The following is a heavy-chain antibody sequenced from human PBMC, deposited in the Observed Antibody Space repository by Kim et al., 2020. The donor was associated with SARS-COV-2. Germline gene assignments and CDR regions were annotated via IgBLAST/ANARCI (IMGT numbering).Heavy chain of an antibody. CDR3: ARHLADGYKDY. J-gene: IGHJ4*02. CDR1: GYSFTSYW. D-gene: IGHD5-12*01. Sequence: GESLKISCKGSGYSFTSYWIGWVRQMPGEGLEWVGIIYPGDSDTRYSPSFQGQVTISADKSISTAYLQGSSLKASDTAMYYCARHLADGYKDYWGQGTLVTVSS. V-gene: IGHV5-51*01. CDR2: IYPGDSDT.